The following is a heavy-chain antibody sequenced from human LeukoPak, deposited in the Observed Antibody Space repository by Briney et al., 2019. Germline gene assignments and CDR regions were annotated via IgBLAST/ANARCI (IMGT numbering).Heavy chain of an antibody. V-gene: IGHV4-31*03. J-gene: IGHJ4*02. D-gene: IGHD2-15*01. CDR1: GGSISSGGYY. CDR3: ATELNCSGGSCLDY. CDR2: IYYSGST. Sequence: SETLSLTCSVSGGSISSGGYYWSWNRQHPGKGLEWIGYIYYSGSTYYNPSLKSRVTISVDTSKNQFSLKLSSVTAADTAVYYCATELNCSGGSCLDYWGQGTLVTVSS.